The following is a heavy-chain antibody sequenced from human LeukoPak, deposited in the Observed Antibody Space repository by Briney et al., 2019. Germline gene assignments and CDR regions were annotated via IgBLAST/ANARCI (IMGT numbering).Heavy chain of an antibody. J-gene: IGHJ4*02. Sequence: GESLKISCQGSGYNFSNYWIGWVRQMPGKGLEWMGIIYPGDSYTRYSLSFQGQVTISADKSISTAYLQWSSLKASDTAIYYCAKYYEFSGSSEVGFDHWGQGTLVTVSS. D-gene: IGHD3-3*01. CDR2: IYPGDSYT. V-gene: IGHV5-51*01. CDR1: GYNFSNYW. CDR3: AKYYEFSGSSEVGFDH.